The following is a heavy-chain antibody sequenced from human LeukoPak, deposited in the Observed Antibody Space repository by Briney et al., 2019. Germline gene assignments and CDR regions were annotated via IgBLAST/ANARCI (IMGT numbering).Heavy chain of an antibody. Sequence: GGSLRLSCAASGFTFSSSAMNSVRQVPGTGLECVSASGTAGDTYYADSVKGRFTISRDDSKNTLYLQVTSLRAEDTAVYYCAKKTPGTYPFDYWGQGTLVTISP. CDR2: SGTAGDT. J-gene: IGHJ4*02. CDR3: AKKTPGTYPFDY. V-gene: IGHV3-23*01. CDR1: GFTFSSSA. D-gene: IGHD6-13*01.